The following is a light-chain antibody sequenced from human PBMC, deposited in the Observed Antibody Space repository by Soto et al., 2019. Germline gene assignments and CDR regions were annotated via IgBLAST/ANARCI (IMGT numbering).Light chain of an antibody. CDR3: QQRYRSPYT. Sequence: IQMTQSPSSLSASVGDSVTVTCRASQSINIYLNWYQQKPGKAPTLLIYGASSLQSVVPSRFTGGGSRTDFTLTISSLQPEDFATYYCQQRYRSPYTFGQGTKLEIK. CDR2: GAS. CDR1: QSINIY. J-gene: IGKJ2*01. V-gene: IGKV1-39*01.